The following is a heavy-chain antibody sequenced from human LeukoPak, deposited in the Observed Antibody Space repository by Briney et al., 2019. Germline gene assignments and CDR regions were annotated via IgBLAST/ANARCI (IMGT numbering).Heavy chain of an antibody. V-gene: IGHV5-51*01. Sequence: GESLKISCQGSGHNFNTYWIGWVRQMPGKGLGWMGIIYPEDSDARYSPSSQGHVTISADKSISTAYLQWSTLKASDTATYYCARRGSSSSHFDSWGRGTQVIVSS. CDR1: GHNFNTYW. D-gene: IGHD2/OR15-2a*01. CDR2: IYPEDSDA. CDR3: ARRGSSSSHFDS. J-gene: IGHJ4*01.